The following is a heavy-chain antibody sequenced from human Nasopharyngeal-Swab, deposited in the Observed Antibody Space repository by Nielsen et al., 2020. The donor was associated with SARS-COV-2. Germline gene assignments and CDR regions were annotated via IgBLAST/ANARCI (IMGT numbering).Heavy chain of an antibody. V-gene: IGHV3-73*01. D-gene: IGHD3-10*01. CDR3: ARVNPVSGSYYDAIDI. CDR2: IRNKVNSYAT. J-gene: IGHJ3*02. Sequence: GGSLRLSCAASGLGFSASPIIWVRQASGKGLEWVGRIRNKVNSYATTYGVSVKGRFTISRDDSKNTAYLQMNSLKTEDTALYYCARVNPVSGSYYDAIDIWGQGTMVTVSS. CDR1: GLGFSASP.